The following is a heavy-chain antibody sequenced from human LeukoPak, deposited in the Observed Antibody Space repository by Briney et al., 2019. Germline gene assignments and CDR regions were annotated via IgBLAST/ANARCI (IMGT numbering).Heavy chain of an antibody. Sequence: SETLSLTCAVYGGSFSGYYRSWIRQPPGKGLEWIGEINHSGSTNYNPSLKSRVTISVDTSKNRFSLKLSSVTAADTAVYYCARSVAGTSYYFDYWGQGTLVTVSS. CDR1: GGSFSGYY. J-gene: IGHJ4*02. D-gene: IGHD6-19*01. CDR3: ARSVAGTSYYFDY. V-gene: IGHV4-34*01. CDR2: INHSGST.